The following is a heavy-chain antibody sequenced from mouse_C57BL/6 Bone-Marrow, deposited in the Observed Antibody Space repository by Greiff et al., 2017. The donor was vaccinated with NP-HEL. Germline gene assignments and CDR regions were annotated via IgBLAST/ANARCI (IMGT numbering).Heavy chain of an antibody. V-gene: IGHV1-61*01. CDR1: GYTFTSYW. D-gene: IGHD1-1*01. J-gene: IGHJ1*03. CDR2: IYPSDSET. Sequence: VQLQQPGAELVRPGSSVKLSCKASGYTFTSYWMDWVKPRPGQGLEWIGNIYPSDSETHYNQKFKDKATLTVDKSSSTAYMQLSSLTSEDSAVYYFARDGSSPYCYFDVWGTGTTVTVSS. CDR3: ARDGSSPYCYFDV.